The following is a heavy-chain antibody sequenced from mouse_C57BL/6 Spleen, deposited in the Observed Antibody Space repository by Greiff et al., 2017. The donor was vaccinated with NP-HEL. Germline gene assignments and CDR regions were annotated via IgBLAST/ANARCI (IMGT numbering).Heavy chain of an antibody. CDR1: GYTFTSYG. J-gene: IGHJ3*01. CDR3: ARWGYGNYEGFAY. V-gene: IGHV1-58*01. CDR2: IYIGNGYT. D-gene: IGHD2-1*01. Sequence: EVKVVESGAELVRPGSSVKMSCKTSGYTFTSYGINWVKQRPGQGLEWIGYIYIGNGYTEYNEKFKGKATLTSDTSSSTAYMQLSSLTSEDSAIYFCARWGYGNYEGFAYWGQGTLVTVSA.